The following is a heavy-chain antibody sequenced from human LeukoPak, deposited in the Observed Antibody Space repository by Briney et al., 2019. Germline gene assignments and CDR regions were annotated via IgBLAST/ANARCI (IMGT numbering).Heavy chain of an antibody. V-gene: IGHV3-30*04. CDR3: AKSQRSMVRGAAIWFDP. J-gene: IGHJ5*02. D-gene: IGHD3-10*01. Sequence: GRSLRLSCAASGFTFSSYAMHWVRQAPGKGLEWVAVISDDGSNKYYADSVKGRFTISRDNSKNTLYLQMNSLRAEDTAVYYCAKSQRSMVRGAAIWFDPWGQGTLVTVSS. CDR1: GFTFSSYA. CDR2: ISDDGSNK.